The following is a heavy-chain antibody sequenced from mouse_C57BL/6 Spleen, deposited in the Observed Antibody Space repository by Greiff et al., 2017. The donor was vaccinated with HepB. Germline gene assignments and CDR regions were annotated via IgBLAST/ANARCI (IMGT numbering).Heavy chain of an antibody. D-gene: IGHD2-4*01. Sequence: EVQLQQSGAELVRPGASVKLSCTASGFNIKDYYMHWVKQRPEQGLEWIGRIDPEDGDTEYAPKFQGKATMTADTSSNTAYLQLSSLTSEDTAVYYCTTSDYDAYYFDYWGQGTTLTVSS. CDR3: TTSDYDAYYFDY. V-gene: IGHV14-1*01. CDR2: IDPEDGDT. CDR1: GFNIKDYY. J-gene: IGHJ2*01.